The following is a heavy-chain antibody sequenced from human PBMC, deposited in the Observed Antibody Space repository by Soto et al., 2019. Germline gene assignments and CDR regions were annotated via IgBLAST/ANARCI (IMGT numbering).Heavy chain of an antibody. CDR3: AKDSHSRSSVRGMDV. CDR1: GFTFSSYV. Sequence: PGGSLRLSCAASGFTFSSYVMHWVRQAPGKGLEWVAVISYDGSNKYYADSVKGRFTISRDNSKNTLYLQMNSLRAEDTAVYYCAKDSHSRSSVRGMDVWGQGTTVTV. CDR2: ISYDGSNK. D-gene: IGHD6-6*01. J-gene: IGHJ6*02. V-gene: IGHV3-30*18.